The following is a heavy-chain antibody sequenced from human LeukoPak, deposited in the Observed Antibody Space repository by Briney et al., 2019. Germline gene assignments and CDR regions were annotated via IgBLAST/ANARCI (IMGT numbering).Heavy chain of an antibody. CDR3: ARGKGAPSGYPRFYYFDY. J-gene: IGHJ4*02. CDR1: GGSFSGYY. V-gene: IGHV4-34*01. D-gene: IGHD3-22*01. Sequence: SETLSLTCAVYGGSFSGYYWSWIRQPPGKGLEWIGEINHSGSTNYNPSLKSRVTISVDTSKNQCSLKLSSVTAADTAVYYCARGKGAPSGYPRFYYFDYWGQGTLVTVSS. CDR2: INHSGST.